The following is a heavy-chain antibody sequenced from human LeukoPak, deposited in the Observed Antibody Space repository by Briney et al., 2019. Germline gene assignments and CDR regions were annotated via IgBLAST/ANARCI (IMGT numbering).Heavy chain of an antibody. CDR3: PRAPNY. J-gene: IGHJ4*02. CDR1: GVSISSGGYY. Sequence: PSETLSLTCTVSGVSISSGGYYWSWIRQPPGKGLEWIGYIYHSGATYYNSSLRSRVTMSIDTSENHFSLDLRSVTAADTAVYYCPRAPNYWGQGSLSPSP. CDR2: IYHSGAT. V-gene: IGHV4-30-2*01.